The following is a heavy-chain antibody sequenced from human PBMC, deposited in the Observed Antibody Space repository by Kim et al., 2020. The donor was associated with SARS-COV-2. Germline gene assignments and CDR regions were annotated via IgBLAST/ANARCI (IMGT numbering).Heavy chain of an antibody. V-gene: IGHV4-4*07. CDR3: ARAAYSSGWSFDY. D-gene: IGHD6-19*01. Sequence: TPSLKSRVTMSVDTSKNQFSRKLSSVTAADTAVYYCARAAYSSGWSFDYWGQGTLVTVSS. J-gene: IGHJ4*02.